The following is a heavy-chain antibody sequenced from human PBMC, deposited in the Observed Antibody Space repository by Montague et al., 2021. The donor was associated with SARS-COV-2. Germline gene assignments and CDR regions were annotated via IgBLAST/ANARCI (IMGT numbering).Heavy chain of an antibody. CDR2: IYDSATT. CDR1: GGSITNYY. D-gene: IGHD1-26*01. V-gene: IGHV4-59*12. Sequence: SETLSLTCTVSGGSITNYYWTWIRQSPGRGLEWIGYIYDSATTNYNPSLKSRVTMSIDTSKNQFSLSLSSVTAADSAVYYCARLRRGTYYVSFDPWGQGALVSVSS. CDR3: ARLRRGTYYVSFDP. J-gene: IGHJ5*02.